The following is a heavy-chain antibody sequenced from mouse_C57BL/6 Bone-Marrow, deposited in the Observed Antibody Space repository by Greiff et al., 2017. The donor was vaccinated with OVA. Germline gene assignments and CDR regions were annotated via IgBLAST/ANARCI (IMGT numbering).Heavy chain of an antibody. D-gene: IGHD2-2*01. Sequence: VMLVESGPGLVAPSQSLSITCTVSGFSLTSYGVHWVRQPPGKGLEWLVVIWSDGSTTYNSALNSRLSISKDNSKSQVFLKMNSLHTDDTAVDYCAIMVTTAAMDYWGQGTSVTVSS. V-gene: IGHV2-6*03. J-gene: IGHJ4*01. CDR1: GFSLTSYG. CDR2: IWSDGST. CDR3: AIMVTTAAMDY.